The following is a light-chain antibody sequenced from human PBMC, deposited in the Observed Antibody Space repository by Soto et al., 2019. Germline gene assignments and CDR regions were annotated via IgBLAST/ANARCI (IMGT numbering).Light chain of an antibody. CDR2: DAS. V-gene: IGKV1-5*01. J-gene: IGKJ4*01. CDR1: QSISSW. Sequence: DIQMTQSPSTLSASVGDRITITCRASQSISSWLAWYQQKPGKAPKLLIYDASSLEVGVPSRFGGSGSGTEFTLTISCLQPDDFAAYYCQQYYSYSPLTCGGGTKVEIK. CDR3: QQYYSYSPLT.